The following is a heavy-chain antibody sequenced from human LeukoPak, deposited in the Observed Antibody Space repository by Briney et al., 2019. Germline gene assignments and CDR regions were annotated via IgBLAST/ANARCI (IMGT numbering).Heavy chain of an antibody. J-gene: IGHJ4*02. Sequence: RSGGSLRLSRAASGFTFDDYAMHWVRQAPGKGLEWVSLISGDGGSTYYADSVKGRFTISRDNSKNSLYLQMNSLRTEDTALYYCAKDMWRFGELDYDYWGQGTLVTVSS. V-gene: IGHV3-43*02. CDR2: ISGDGGST. CDR1: GFTFDDYA. D-gene: IGHD3-10*01. CDR3: AKDMWRFGELDYDY.